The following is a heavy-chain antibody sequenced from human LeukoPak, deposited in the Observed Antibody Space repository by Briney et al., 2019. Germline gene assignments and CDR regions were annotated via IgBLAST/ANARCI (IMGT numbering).Heavy chain of an antibody. CDR1: GYTFTSYG. CDR3: ARAPAWTSAHREYAAVVDY. D-gene: IGHD6-19*01. V-gene: IGHV1-18*01. CDR2: ISAYNGNT. J-gene: IGHJ4*02. Sequence: ASVKVSCKASGYTFTSYGISWVRQAPGQGLEWMGWISAYNGNTNYAQKLQGRVTMTTDTSTSTAYMELRSLRSGDTAVYYCARAPAWTSAHREYAAVVDYWGQGTLVTVSS.